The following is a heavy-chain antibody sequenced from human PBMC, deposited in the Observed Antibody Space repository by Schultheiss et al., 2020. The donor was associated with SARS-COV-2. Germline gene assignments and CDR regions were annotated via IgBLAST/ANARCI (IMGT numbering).Heavy chain of an antibody. CDR1: GFTFSNAW. CDR3: ARDDPTVTPFDY. CDR2: ISSSGSTI. Sequence: GGSLRLSCAASGFTFSNAWMNWVRQAPGKGLEWVSYISSSGSTIYYADSVKGRFTISRDNAKNSLYLQMNSLRDEDTAVYYCARDDPTVTPFDYWGQGTLVTVSS. V-gene: IGHV3-48*02. D-gene: IGHD4-17*01. J-gene: IGHJ4*02.